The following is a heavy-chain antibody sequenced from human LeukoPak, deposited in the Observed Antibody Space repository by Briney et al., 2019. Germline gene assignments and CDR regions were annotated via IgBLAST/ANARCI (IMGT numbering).Heavy chain of an antibody. D-gene: IGHD1-26*01. V-gene: IGHV4-39*02. CDR2: LWSGPPT. CDR3: ARGRRGNYFQDY. Sequence: SETQSLTCTVSGASIRSDTYYWTWIRQPPGLGREWLGGLWSGPPTYYHPSLASRVTIAVVPSKNHFSLILPSVTAADTAVYYCARGRRGNYFQDYWGQGTLVTVSS. J-gene: IGHJ4*02. CDR1: GASIRSDTYY.